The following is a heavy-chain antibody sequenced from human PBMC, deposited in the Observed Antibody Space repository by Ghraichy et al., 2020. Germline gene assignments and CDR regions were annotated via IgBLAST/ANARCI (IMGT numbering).Heavy chain of an antibody. CDR1: GGSISNSNW. CDR3: ARDMRYYGSGTDLLHGMDV. D-gene: IGHD3-10*01. Sequence: SETLSLTCTVSGGSISNSNWWSLVRQPPGKGLEWIGDIYHTGSTDFNPSLKSRVTISVDKSKNYFSLKVTSVTAADTAVYYCARDMRYYGSGTDLLHGMDVGGQGTTVTVSS. J-gene: IGHJ6*02. CDR2: IYHTGST. V-gene: IGHV4-4*02.